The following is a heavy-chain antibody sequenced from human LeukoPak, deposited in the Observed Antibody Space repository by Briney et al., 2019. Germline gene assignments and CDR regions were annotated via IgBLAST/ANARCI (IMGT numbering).Heavy chain of an antibody. V-gene: IGHV4-34*01. CDR2: INPSGST. D-gene: IGHD3-10*01. CDR3: ATDMVRGANDY. J-gene: IGHJ4*02. CDR1: GGSFSGYY. Sequence: PSETLSLTCAVYGGSFSGYYWSWIRQPPGKGLEWIGEINPSGSTNYNPSLKSRVTISVDTSKNQFSLKLSSVTAADTAVYYCATDMVRGANDYWGQGTLVTVSS.